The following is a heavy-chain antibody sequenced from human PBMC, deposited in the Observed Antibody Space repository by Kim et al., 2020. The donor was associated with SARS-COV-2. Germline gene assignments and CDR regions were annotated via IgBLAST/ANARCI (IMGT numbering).Heavy chain of an antibody. CDR3: ARANNFDWLLGYYYYG. Sequence: SETLSLTCTVSGGSVSSGSYYWSWIRQPPGKGLEWIGYIYYSGSNNYNPSLKSRVTISVDTSKNQFSLKLRSVTAADTAVYYCARANNFDWLLGYYYYG. V-gene: IGHV4-61*01. CDR1: GGSVSSGSYY. D-gene: IGHD3-9*01. CDR2: IYYSGSN. J-gene: IGHJ6*01.